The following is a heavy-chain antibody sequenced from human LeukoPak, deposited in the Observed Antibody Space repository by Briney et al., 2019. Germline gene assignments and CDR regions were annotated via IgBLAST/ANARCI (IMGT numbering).Heavy chain of an antibody. J-gene: IGHJ1*01. CDR2: LIPTFSST. D-gene: IGHD6-13*01. CDR3: AGETLAPSGVKYFHH. CDR1: GGTLSSYG. Sequence: SVKVSCTASGGTLSSYGINWVRQAPGQGLEWMARLIPTFSSTNYAQKFQGRVTITTDESTTTAYMEVSSLTSEDTAVYYCAGETLAPSGVKYFHHWGQGTLVTVSS. V-gene: IGHV1-69*05.